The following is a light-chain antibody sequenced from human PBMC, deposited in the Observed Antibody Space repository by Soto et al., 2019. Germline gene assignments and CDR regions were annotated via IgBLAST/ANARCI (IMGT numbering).Light chain of an antibody. V-gene: IGKV3-20*01. CDR1: QSVSSSY. CDR3: QQYGSS. J-gene: IGKJ2*01. CDR2: GAS. Sequence: EIVLTQSPGTLSLSPGERATLSCRASQSVSSSYLAWYQQKPGQAPRLLIYGASSRATGIPDRFSGSVSGTDFTLSISGLEPEDFAVYYCQQYGSSFGQGTKLEIK.